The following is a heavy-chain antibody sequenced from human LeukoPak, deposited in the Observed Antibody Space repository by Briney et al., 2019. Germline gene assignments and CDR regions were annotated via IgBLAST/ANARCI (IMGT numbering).Heavy chain of an antibody. Sequence: TGGSLRLSCSASGFTFRSFGMHWGRQAPGKGLEYVSGISSNGGSTYYADSVKGRFIISRDNSKNTLYLQMSSLRAEDTAVYYCVKVYAAIVFDYWGQGTLVTVSS. V-gene: IGHV3-64D*09. CDR2: ISSNGGST. CDR1: GFTFRSFG. D-gene: IGHD2-2*01. CDR3: VKVYAAIVFDY. J-gene: IGHJ4*02.